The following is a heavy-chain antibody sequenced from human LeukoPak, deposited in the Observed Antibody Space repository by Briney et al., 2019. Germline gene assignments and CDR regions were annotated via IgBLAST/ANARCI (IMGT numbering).Heavy chain of an antibody. CDR1: GYTFTSYY. D-gene: IGHD6-13*01. CDR2: INPSGSST. J-gene: IGHJ4*02. Sequence: ASVKVSCTASGYTFTSYYTHWVRQAPGQGLEWMGIINPSGSSTSYAEKFQGRVTMTRDTSTNTVYMELSSLRSEDTAVYYCAGGPAAGTAWPFDYWGQGTLVTVSS. V-gene: IGHV1-46*01. CDR3: AGGPAAGTAWPFDY.